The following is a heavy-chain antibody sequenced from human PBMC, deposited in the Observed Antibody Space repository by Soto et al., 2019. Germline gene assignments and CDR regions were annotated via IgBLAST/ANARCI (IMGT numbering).Heavy chain of an antibody. CDR2: ISYDGSNK. V-gene: IGHV3-30*18. Sequence: QVQLVESGGGVVQPGRSLRLSCAASGFTFSSYGMHWVRQAPGKGLEWVAVISYDGSNKYYADSVKGRFTISRDNSKNPLYLQMNSLIAEDTAVYYCAKDRYYDDSSGYADWGQGTLVTVSS. CDR3: AKDRYYDDSSGYAD. D-gene: IGHD3-22*01. J-gene: IGHJ4*02. CDR1: GFTFSSYG.